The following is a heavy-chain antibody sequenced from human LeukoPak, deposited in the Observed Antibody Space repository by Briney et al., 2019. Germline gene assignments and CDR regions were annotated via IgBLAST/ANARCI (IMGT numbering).Heavy chain of an antibody. J-gene: IGHJ4*02. V-gene: IGHV3-23*01. D-gene: IGHD3-10*01. Sequence: GGSLRLSCAASGFTFSSYEMNWVRQAPGKGLEWVSAISGSGGSTYYADSVKGRFTISRDNSKNTLYLQMNSLRAEDTAVYYCAKGVRRITMVRGVILHFDYWGQGTLVTVSS. CDR3: AKGVRRITMVRGVILHFDY. CDR2: ISGSGGST. CDR1: GFTFSSYE.